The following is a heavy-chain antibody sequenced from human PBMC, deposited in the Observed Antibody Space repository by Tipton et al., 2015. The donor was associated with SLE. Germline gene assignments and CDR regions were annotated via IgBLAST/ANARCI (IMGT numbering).Heavy chain of an antibody. CDR1: GGSISSYY. CDR2: ISYRGNT. D-gene: IGHD3-3*01. J-gene: IGHJ6*02. V-gene: IGHV4-59*01. CDR3: ARGGVTIFGVVIRSKLDV. Sequence: LRLSCNVFGGSISSYYWSWIRQSPGKGLEWIAYISYRGNTDYNPSLKSRVTISVDTSKNQFSLKLSSVTAADTAVYYCARGGVTIFGVVIRSKLDVWGQGTTVTVSS.